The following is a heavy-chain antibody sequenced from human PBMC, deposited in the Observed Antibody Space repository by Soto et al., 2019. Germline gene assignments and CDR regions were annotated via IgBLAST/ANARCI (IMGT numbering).Heavy chain of an antibody. CDR2: ISGSGGST. V-gene: IGHV3-23*01. CDR3: ARQRQLGVYYYYGMDV. D-gene: IGHD6-25*01. J-gene: IGHJ6*02. CDR1: GFTFSSYA. Sequence: GGSLRLSCAASGFTFSSYAMSWVRQAPGKGLEWVSAISGSGGSTYYADSVKGRFTISRDNSKNTLYLQMNSLRAEDTAVYYCARQRQLGVYYYYGMDVWGQGTTVTVSS.